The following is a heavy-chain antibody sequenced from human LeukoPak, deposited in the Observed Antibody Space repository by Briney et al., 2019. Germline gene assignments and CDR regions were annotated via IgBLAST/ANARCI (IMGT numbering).Heavy chain of an antibody. CDR3: AKDGGLWVSAHWGDS. CDR1: VFTFSSYT. J-gene: IGHJ4*02. V-gene: IGHV3-23*01. D-gene: IGHD7-27*01. Sequence: GGCLRLSCAASVFTFSSYTMSWVRQAPWKGLEWVSTITTSDGNTYYADSVKGRFTVSRDNSKNTLYLQMNSLRAEDTAVYYCAKDGGLWVSAHWGDSWGRGTLVTVSS. CDR2: ITTSDGNT.